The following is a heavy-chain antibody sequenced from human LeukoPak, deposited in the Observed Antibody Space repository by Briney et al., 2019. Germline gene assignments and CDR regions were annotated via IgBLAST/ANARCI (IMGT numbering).Heavy chain of an antibody. CDR3: ARDMTTVTYYYYYYGMDV. D-gene: IGHD4-17*01. J-gene: IGHJ6*02. CDR1: GGTFSSYA. CDR2: IIPILGIA. Sequence: SVKVSCKASGGTFSSYAISWVRQAPGQGLEWMGRIIPILGIANYAQKFQGRVTITADKSTSTAYTELSSLRSEDTAVYYCARDMTTVTYYYYYYGMDVWGQGTTVTVSS. V-gene: IGHV1-69*04.